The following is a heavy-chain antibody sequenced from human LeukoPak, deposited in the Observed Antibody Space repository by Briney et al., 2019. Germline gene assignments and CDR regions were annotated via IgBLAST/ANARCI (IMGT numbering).Heavy chain of an antibody. CDR1: GGSISTYY. CDR3: ARSPYYGSGSYYYAGFDY. Sequence: PSETLSLTCTVSGGSISTYYWSWIRQPPGQGLEWIGYIYYSGSTNYNPSLKSRVTISVDTSKNQFSLKLSSVTAADTAVYYCARSPYYGSGSYYYAGFDYWGQGTLVTVSS. CDR2: IYYSGST. J-gene: IGHJ4*02. D-gene: IGHD3-10*01. V-gene: IGHV4-59*01.